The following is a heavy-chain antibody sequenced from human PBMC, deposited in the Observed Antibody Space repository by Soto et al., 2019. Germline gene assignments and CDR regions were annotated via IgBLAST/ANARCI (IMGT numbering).Heavy chain of an antibody. V-gene: IGHV4-4*02. D-gene: IGHD1-26*01. CDR3: ARVSGSYYYGMDV. CDR1: GGSISSSNW. CDR2: IYHSGST. J-gene: IGHJ6*02. Sequence: QVQLQESGPGLVKPSGTLSLTCAVSGGSISSSNWWSWVRQPPGKGLEWIGEIYHSGSTNYNPSLKGRLTISVDKSKNQFSLKLSSVTAADTAVYYCARVSGSYYYGMDVWGQGTTVTVSS.